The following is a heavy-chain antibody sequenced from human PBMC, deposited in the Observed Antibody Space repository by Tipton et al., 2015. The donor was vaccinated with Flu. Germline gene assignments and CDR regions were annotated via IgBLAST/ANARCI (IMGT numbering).Heavy chain of an antibody. D-gene: IGHD3-3*01. CDR1: GYSFTSYW. J-gene: IGHJ4*02. V-gene: IGHV5-51*03. CDR2: IYPGDSDT. Sequence: QSGAEVKKPGESLKISCKGSGYSFTSYWIGWVRQMPGKGLEWMGIIYPGDSDTRYSPSFQGQVTISADKSISTAYLQWSSLKASDTAVYYCARDGEGVVIIPPYYFDYWGQGTLVTVSS. CDR3: ARDGEGVVIIPPYYFDY.